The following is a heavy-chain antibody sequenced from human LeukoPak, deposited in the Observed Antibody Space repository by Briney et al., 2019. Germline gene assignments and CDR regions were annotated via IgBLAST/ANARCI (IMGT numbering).Heavy chain of an antibody. V-gene: IGHV1-18*01. J-gene: IGHJ4*02. CDR1: GYTFTSYG. Sequence: GASVKVSCKASGYTFTSYGISWVRQAPGQGLEWMGWISAYNGNTNYAQKFQGRVTITADESTSTAYMELSSLRSEDTAVYYCARTGDYEEYQPDQPAFPFDYWGQGTLVTVSS. CDR2: ISAYNGNT. D-gene: IGHD4-17*01. CDR3: ARTGDYEEYQPDQPAFPFDY.